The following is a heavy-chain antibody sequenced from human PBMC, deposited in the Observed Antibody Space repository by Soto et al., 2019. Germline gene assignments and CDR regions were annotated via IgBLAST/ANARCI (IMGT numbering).Heavy chain of an antibody. CDR1: GFTFSSYG. D-gene: IGHD2-2*01. CDR3: AKDQKDIVLVPAAISLPQTYYFDY. J-gene: IGHJ4*02. Sequence: GGSLRLSCAASGFTFSSYGMHWVRQAPGKGLEWVAVISYDGSNKYYADSVKGRFTISRDNSKNTLYLQMNSLRAEDTAVYYCAKDQKDIVLVPAAISLPQTYYFDYWGQGTLVTVSS. V-gene: IGHV3-30*18. CDR2: ISYDGSNK.